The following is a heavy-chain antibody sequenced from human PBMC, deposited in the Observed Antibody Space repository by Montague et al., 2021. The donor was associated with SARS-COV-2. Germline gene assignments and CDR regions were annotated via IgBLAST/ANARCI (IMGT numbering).Heavy chain of an antibody. CDR1: GGSISSYY. V-gene: IGHV4-4*07. CDR2: IYTSGST. Sequence: SETLSLTCTVSGGSISSYYWNWIRQSAGNGLEWIGRIYTSGSTNYDPSLKSRVTMSVDTSKNQFSLKLSSVTAADTAVYYCARGALFYDSSGYYSDAFDIWGHGTMVTVSS. J-gene: IGHJ3*02. CDR3: ARGALFYDSSGYYSDAFDI. D-gene: IGHD3-22*01.